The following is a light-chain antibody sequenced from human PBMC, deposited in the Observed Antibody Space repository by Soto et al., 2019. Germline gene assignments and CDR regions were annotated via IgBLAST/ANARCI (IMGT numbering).Light chain of an antibody. CDR1: QNVTSNY. Sequence: EIVWTQSPGTLSLSPGERATLSCRASQNVTSNYLAWYQHKPGQAPRLFIYGASSRATGIPDRFSGSGSGADFTLTISRLEPDDSAVYCCQQYSRSPWTFGQGTKVEIK. J-gene: IGKJ1*01. CDR3: QQYSRSPWT. CDR2: GAS. V-gene: IGKV3-20*01.